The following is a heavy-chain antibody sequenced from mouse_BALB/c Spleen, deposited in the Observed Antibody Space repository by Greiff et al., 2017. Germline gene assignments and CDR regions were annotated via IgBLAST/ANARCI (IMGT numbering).Heavy chain of an antibody. CDR1: GFTFSSYG. Sequence: DVQLVESGGDLVKPGGSLKLSCAASGFTFSSYGMSWVRQTPDKRLEWVATISSGGSYTYYPDSVKGRFTISRDNAKNTLYLQMSSLKSEDTAMYYCAREWGGNDEYCDYWGQGTTLTVSS. D-gene: IGHD2-2*01. J-gene: IGHJ2*01. CDR2: ISSGGSYT. V-gene: IGHV5-6*01. CDR3: AREWGGNDEYCDY.